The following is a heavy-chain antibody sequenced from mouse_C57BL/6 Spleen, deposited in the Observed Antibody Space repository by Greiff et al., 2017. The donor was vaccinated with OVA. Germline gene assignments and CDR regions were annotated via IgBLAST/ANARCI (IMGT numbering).Heavy chain of an antibody. CDR3: AREEYGPGFAY. CDR1: GYAFSSYW. V-gene: IGHV1-80*01. CDR2: IYPGDGDT. J-gene: IGHJ3*01. D-gene: IGHD2-10*02. Sequence: QVQLKESGAELVKPGASVKISCKASGYAFSSYWMNWVKQRPGKGLEWIGQIYPGDGDTNYNGKFKGKATLTADKSSSTAYMQLSSLTSEDSAVYFCAREEYGPGFAYWGQGTLVTVSA.